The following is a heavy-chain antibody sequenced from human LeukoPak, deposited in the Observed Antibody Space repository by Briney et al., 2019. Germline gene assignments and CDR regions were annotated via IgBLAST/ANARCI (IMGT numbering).Heavy chain of an antibody. CDR1: GFTFSSYS. D-gene: IGHD3-3*01. CDR2: ISSSSSYI. Sequence: GGSLRLSCAASGFTFSSYSMNWVRQAPGKGLEWVSSISSSSSYIYSADSVKGRFTISRDNSKNSLYLQMNSLRAEDTAVYYCARDARIGNDFWSGSFDYWGQGTLVTVSS. CDR3: ARDARIGNDFWSGSFDY. J-gene: IGHJ4*02. V-gene: IGHV3-21*01.